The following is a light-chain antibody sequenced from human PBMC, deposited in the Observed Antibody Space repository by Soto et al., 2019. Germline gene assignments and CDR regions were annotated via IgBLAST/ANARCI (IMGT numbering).Light chain of an antibody. V-gene: IGKV1-8*01. CDR3: QQYFSYPLT. CDR1: QGISRH. J-gene: IGKJ4*01. CDR2: TAS. Sequence: AIRMTQSPSSFSASTGDRVTITCRASQGISRHLAWYQVKPGKAPRLLIYTASYLESGVPSRFSGSGSGTDFTLTISSLQSEDFAVYYCQQYFSYPLTFGGGPKVEIK.